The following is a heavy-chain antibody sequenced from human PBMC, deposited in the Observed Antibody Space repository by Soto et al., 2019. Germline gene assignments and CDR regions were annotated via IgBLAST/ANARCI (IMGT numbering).Heavy chain of an antibody. CDR2: ISYDGSHK. CDR3: AKDLVKTSRWPAD. J-gene: IGHJ4*02. D-gene: IGHD6-13*01. V-gene: IGHV3-30*18. Sequence: HVQRVESGGGVVQPGRSLILSCAGSGFNFSTYGMHWVRLAPGKGLEWVAVISYDGSHKAFADSVKGRIAMSRDNSKNTLFRQMNSLREEDTAVYYCAKDLVKTSRWPADWGQGTLVTVSS. CDR1: GFNFSTYG.